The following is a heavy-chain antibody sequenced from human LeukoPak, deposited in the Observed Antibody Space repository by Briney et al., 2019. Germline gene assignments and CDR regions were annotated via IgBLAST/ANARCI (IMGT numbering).Heavy chain of an antibody. J-gene: IGHJ2*01. Sequence: SSETLSLTCAVYGGSFSGYYWSWIRQPPGKGLEWIGEINHSGSTNYNPSLKSRVTMSADTSRNQFSLKLNSMTAADTAVYYCASPRDVAVVVGATAGYFDLWGRGTLVTVSS. V-gene: IGHV4-34*01. CDR1: GGSFSGYY. CDR2: INHSGST. D-gene: IGHD2-15*01. CDR3: ASPRDVAVVVGATAGYFDL.